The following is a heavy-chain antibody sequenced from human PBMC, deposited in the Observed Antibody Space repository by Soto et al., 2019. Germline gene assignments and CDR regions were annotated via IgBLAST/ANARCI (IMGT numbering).Heavy chain of an antibody. D-gene: IGHD6-13*01. CDR2: INHGGRA. Sequence: VQLQQWGAGLLKSSETLSLTCAVYGGSLSGYYWSWIRQTPGKRLEWIGDINHGGRANYNPSLKSRVTFSLDPSKNQFSLKLSSVIAADTAVYYCARYSSSWSKYVQHWGRGTLVTVSS. CDR1: GGSLSGYY. CDR3: ARYSSSWSKYVQH. V-gene: IGHV4-34*01. J-gene: IGHJ1*01.